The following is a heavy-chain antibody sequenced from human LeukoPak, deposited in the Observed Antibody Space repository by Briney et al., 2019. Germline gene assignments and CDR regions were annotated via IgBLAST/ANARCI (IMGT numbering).Heavy chain of an antibody. CDR3: VRGSSGSNFDP. J-gene: IGHJ5*02. D-gene: IGHD6-19*01. CDR2: ISRDGTGT. V-gene: IGHV3-74*01. CDR1: GCTSSAYR. Sequence: PGGSLRLSCAASGCTSSAYRMHWVRQGPGKGLVWVSHISRDGTGTNYAGSVKGRFTISRDNAKNSSYLQMNRLRAEDTAVYYCVRGSSGSNFDPWGQGTLVTVSS.